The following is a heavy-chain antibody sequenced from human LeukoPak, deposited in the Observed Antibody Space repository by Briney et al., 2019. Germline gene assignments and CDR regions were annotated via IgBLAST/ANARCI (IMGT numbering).Heavy chain of an antibody. CDR1: GGSFSGYF. J-gene: IGHJ4*02. CDR2: INHNGGT. CDR3: ARAYYYDSSGSYYFDY. Sequence: SETLSLTCAVYGGSFSGYFWSWIRHPPGKGLEWIGEINHNGGTNYNPSLKSRVTISVDTSKHHVSLKLSSVTAADTAVYYCARAYYYDSSGSYYFDYWRQGTLVTVPS. V-gene: IGHV4-34*01. D-gene: IGHD3-22*01.